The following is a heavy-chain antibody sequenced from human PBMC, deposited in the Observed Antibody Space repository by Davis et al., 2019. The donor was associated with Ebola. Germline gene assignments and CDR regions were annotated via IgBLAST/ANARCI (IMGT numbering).Heavy chain of an antibody. CDR3: GRDVSGSYDY. Sequence: PGGSLRLSCAASGFSFSGYAMHWVRQAPGKGLEWVANLNQDGGQKYYVDSVKGRFTISRDNAKNSLYLQMDSLRAEDTAMYYCGRDVSGSYDYWGQGTLVTVSS. D-gene: IGHD1-26*01. J-gene: IGHJ4*02. CDR1: GFSFSGYA. CDR2: LNQDGGQK. V-gene: IGHV3-7*01.